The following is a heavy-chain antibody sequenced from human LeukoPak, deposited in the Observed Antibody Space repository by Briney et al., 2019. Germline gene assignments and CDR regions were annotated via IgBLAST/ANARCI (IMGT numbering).Heavy chain of an antibody. CDR3: ARRWNYGRNYYTDV. V-gene: IGHV4-34*01. Sequence: SETLSLTCAVYGGSFNIYYWSWIRQSPEKGLEWIGEMNDGGPINYNPSLLSRVTISLDRSKNQSSLKLTSVTTAATAVYYCARRWNYGRNYYTDVWGNGATVSVSS. CDR1: GGSFNIYY. J-gene: IGHJ6*03. D-gene: IGHD1-7*01. CDR2: MNDGGPI.